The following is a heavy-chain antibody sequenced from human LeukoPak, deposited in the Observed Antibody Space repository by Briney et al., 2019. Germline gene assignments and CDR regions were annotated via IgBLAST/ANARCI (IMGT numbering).Heavy chain of an antibody. V-gene: IGHV3-53*01. D-gene: IGHD3-16*02. Sequence: PGGSLRLSCAASGFTVSSNYMSWVRQAPGKGLEWVSVIYSGGSTYYADSVKGRFTISRDNSKNTLYLHMNSLRAEDTAVYYCARAPYDYVWGSYRPYGMDVWGQGTTVTVSS. J-gene: IGHJ6*02. CDR2: IYSGGST. CDR1: GFTVSSNY. CDR3: ARAPYDYVWGSYRPYGMDV.